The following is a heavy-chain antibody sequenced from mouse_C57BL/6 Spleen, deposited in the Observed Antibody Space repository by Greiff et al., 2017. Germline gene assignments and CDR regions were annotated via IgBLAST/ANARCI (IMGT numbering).Heavy chain of an antibody. V-gene: IGHV5-17*01. D-gene: IGHD2-4*01. CDR2: ISSGSSTI. CDR3: ARDYLRYFDV. Sequence: EVKLMESGGGLVKPGGSLKLSCAASGFTFSDYGMHWVRQAPEKGLEWVAYISSGSSTIYYADTVKGRFTISRDNAKNTLFLQMTSLRSEDTAMYYCARDYLRYFDVWGTGTTVTVSS. J-gene: IGHJ1*03. CDR1: GFTFSDYG.